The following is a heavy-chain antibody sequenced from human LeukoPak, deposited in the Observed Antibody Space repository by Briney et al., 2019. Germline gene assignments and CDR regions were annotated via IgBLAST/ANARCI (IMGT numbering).Heavy chain of an antibody. CDR1: GFTFSSYA. Sequence: PGGSLRLSCAASGFTFSSYAMSWVRQAPGKGLEWVSVIYGGGTTYYADSVKGRFTISRDDSKNTLYLQMNTLRAEDTAVYYCARQSSSWSYNFDHWGQGTLVTVSS. J-gene: IGHJ4*02. V-gene: IGHV3-66*04. CDR2: IYGGGTT. CDR3: ARQSSSWSYNFDH. D-gene: IGHD6-13*01.